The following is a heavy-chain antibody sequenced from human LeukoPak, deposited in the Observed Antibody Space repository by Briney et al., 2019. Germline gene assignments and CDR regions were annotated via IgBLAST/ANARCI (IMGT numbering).Heavy chain of an antibody. J-gene: IGHJ5*02. D-gene: IGHD2-2*01. CDR1: GGTFSSYA. V-gene: IGHV1-69*04. CDR3: ARGGYCSSTSCYVLEKTPFDP. Sequence: GASVKVSCKASGGTFSSYAISWVRQAPGQGLEWMGRIIPILGIANYAQKFQGRVTITADKSTSTAYMELSSLRSEDTAVYYCARGGYCSSTSCYVLEKTPFDPWGQGTLVTVSS. CDR2: IIPILGIA.